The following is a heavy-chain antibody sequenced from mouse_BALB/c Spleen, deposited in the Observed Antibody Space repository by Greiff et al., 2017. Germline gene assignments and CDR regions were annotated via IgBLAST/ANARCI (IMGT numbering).Heavy chain of an antibody. CDR1: GFTFSSYA. CDR2: ISSGGSYT. J-gene: IGHJ4*01. V-gene: IGHV5-9-3*01. Sequence: EVHLVESGGGLVKPGGSLKLSCAASGFTFSSYAMSWVRQTPEKRLEWVATISSGGSYTYYPDSVKGRFTISRDNAKNTLYLQMSSLRSEDTAMYYCAIAMDYWGQGTSVTVSS. CDR3: AIAMDY.